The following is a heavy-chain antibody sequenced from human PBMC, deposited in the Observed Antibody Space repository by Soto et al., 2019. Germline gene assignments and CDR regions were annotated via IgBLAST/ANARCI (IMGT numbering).Heavy chain of an antibody. CDR1: GFTFSSYA. J-gene: IGHJ4*02. Sequence: GGSLRLSCAASGFTFSSYAMHWVRQAPGKGLEYVSAISSNGGSTYYADSVKGRFTISRDNSKNTLYLQMGSLRADDMAVYYCARENSYDFWSGSAFDYWGQGTLVTVSS. V-gene: IGHV3-64*02. CDR2: ISSNGGST. D-gene: IGHD3-3*01. CDR3: ARENSYDFWSGSAFDY.